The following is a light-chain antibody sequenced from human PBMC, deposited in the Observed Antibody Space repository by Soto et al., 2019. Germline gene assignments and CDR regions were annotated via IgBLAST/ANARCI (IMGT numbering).Light chain of an antibody. V-gene: IGKV1-33*01. Sequence: DIQMTQSPSTVSASVGDRVTITCRASQNINTWLAWYQQKPGKAPKLLIYDASNLETGVPSRFSGSGSGTDFTFTISSLQPEDIATYYCQQYDSVPLTFGGGTKVDI. J-gene: IGKJ4*01. CDR1: QNINTW. CDR3: QQYDSVPLT. CDR2: DAS.